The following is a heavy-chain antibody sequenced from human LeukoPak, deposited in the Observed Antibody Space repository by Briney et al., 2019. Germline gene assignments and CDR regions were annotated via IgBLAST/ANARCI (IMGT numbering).Heavy chain of an antibody. CDR2: IWYDGSNE. J-gene: IGHJ4*02. D-gene: IGHD1-26*01. CDR3: ARGGLTIAEATTSWYLDY. CDR1: GFTFNTYG. V-gene: IGHV3-33*01. Sequence: GGSLRLSCAASGFTFNTYGMHWVRQAQGKGLEWVALIWYDGSNENYADSVKGRFTISRDNSRNTLYLQMNSLRGEDAAVYYCARGGLTIAEATTSWYLDYWGQGTLVTVSS.